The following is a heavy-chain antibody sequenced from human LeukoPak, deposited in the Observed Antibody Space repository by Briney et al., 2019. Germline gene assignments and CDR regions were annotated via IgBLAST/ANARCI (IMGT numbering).Heavy chain of an antibody. CDR2: ISGDGGVT. D-gene: IGHD6-6*01. Sequence: PGGSLRLSCTASGFTLRNYCMHWVRQVPGKRLVWVSRISGDGGVTNYADSVQGRFTISRDNAKNILYLQINSLRSEDTAVYYCARYSSSSGGASYYLDYWGHGTLVTVSS. J-gene: IGHJ4*01. CDR3: ARYSSSSGGASYYLDY. CDR1: GFTLRNYC. V-gene: IGHV3-74*01.